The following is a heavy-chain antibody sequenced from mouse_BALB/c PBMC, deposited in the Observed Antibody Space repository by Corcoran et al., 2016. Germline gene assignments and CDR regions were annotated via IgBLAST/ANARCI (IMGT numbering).Heavy chain of an antibody. V-gene: IGHV14-3*02. D-gene: IGHD4-1*01. CDR2: IDPANGNT. CDR3: ANWDWYFDC. CDR1: GFNIKDTY. J-gene: IGHJ1*01. Sequence: EVQLQQSGAELVKPGASVKLSCTASGFNIKDTYMHWVKQRPEQGLEWIGRIDPANGNTKYDPKFQGKATIKADTSSNTAYLQLSSLTSEDTAVYYCANWDWYFDCWGAGTTVTVSS.